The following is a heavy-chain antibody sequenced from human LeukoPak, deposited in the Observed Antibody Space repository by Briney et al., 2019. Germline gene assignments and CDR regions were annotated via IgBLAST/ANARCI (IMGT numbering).Heavy chain of an antibody. V-gene: IGHV3-30*03. CDR1: GFTFSRYG. CDR2: ISYDRSNE. CDR3: AIDSANAFDI. D-gene: IGHD3-10*01. Sequence: PGGSLRLSCAASGFTFSRYGIHWVRQAPRKGLEWVAAISYDRSNEYHADSVKGRFTISRDNSKNTLYLQMNSLRGEDTAVYYCAIDSANAFDIWGQGTMVTVSS. J-gene: IGHJ3*02.